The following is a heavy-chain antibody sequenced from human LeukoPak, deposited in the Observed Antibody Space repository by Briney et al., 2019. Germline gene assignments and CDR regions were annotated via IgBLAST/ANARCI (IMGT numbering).Heavy chain of an antibody. CDR2: IGTAGDT. Sequence: GVLRLSCAASGFTFSSYDMHWVRQATGKGLEWVSAIGTAGDTYYPGSVKGRFTISRENAKNSLYLQMNSLRAEDTAVYYCASGRRRVLRYFDWLGYFDYWGQGTLVTVSS. V-gene: IGHV3-13*01. CDR1: GFTFSSYD. CDR3: ASGRRRVLRYFDWLGYFDY. J-gene: IGHJ4*02. D-gene: IGHD3-9*01.